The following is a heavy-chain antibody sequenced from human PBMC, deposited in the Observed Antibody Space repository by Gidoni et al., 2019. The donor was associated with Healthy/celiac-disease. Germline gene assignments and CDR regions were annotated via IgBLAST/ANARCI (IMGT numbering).Heavy chain of an antibody. V-gene: IGHV4-4*07. CDR3: ARDGNRYDILTGYYLWYFDL. J-gene: IGHJ2*01. Sequence: QVQLQESGPGQVKPSETLAPTCTVPAAPIRSSSPAWVRQPPGKGLAWIGRIYPSGSTHYTPSLKRRVTMSVDTSKNQFSLKLSSVTAADTAVYYCARDGNRYDILTGYYLWYFDLWGRGTLVTVSS. CDR2: IYPSGST. CDR1: AAPIRSSS. D-gene: IGHD3-9*01.